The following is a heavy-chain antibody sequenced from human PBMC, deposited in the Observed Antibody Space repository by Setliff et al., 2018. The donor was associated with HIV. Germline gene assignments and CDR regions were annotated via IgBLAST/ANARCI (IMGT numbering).Heavy chain of an antibody. CDR3: TIPASSLAPN. CDR2: IRSSGDT. Sequence: SETLSLTCAVYGGSFSGYYWNWIRQPPGKGLEWIASIRSSGDTYYNPSLQSRVIISVDTSNNQISLKLTSVTAADTAVYYCTIPASSLAPNWGRGTQVTVSS. J-gene: IGHJ4*02. CDR1: GGSFSGYY. V-gene: IGHV4-34*01.